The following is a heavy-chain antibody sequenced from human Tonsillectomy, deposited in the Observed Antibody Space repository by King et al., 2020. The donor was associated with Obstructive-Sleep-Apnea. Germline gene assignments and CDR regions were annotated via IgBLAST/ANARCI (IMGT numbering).Heavy chain of an antibody. Sequence: VQLVESGAEVKKPGASVKVSCKASGYTFTSYGISWVRQAPGQGLEWMGWISAYNGNTNYAQKLQGRVTMTTDTSTSTAYMELRSLRSDDTAVYYCAREGGYDYVWGSYRYNYYYYGMDVWGQGTTVTVSS. CDR3: AREGGYDYVWGSYRYNYYYYGMDV. D-gene: IGHD3-16*02. CDR2: ISAYNGNT. V-gene: IGHV1-18*04. CDR1: GYTFTSYG. J-gene: IGHJ6*02.